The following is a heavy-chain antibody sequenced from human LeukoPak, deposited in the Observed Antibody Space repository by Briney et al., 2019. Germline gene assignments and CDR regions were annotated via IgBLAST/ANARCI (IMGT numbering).Heavy chain of an antibody. D-gene: IGHD2-2*01. CDR3: ARAGSTSVEH. V-gene: IGHV3-11*05. J-gene: IGHJ5*02. CDR2: ISSSSSYT. Sequence: PGGSLRLSCAASGFTFSDYYMSWIRQAPGKGLEWVSYISSSSSYTIYADSVKGRFTISRDDAKNLLYLQMNSLRAEDTAVYYCARAGSTSVEHWGQGTLVTVSS. CDR1: GFTFSDYY.